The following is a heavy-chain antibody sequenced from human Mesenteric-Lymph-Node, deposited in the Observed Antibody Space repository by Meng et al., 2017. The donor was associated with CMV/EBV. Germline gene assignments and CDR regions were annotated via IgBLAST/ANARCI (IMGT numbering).Heavy chain of an antibody. V-gene: IGHV4-59*01. J-gene: IGHJ4*02. Sequence: SETLSLTCTVSGGSISSYYWSWIRQPPGKGLEWIGYIYYTGSTHYNPSLKSRVTLSVDTSNNQFSLKLSSVTAADTAVYYCARVGDIYDSSGYYYDCWGQGTLVTVSS. CDR2: IYYTGST. CDR3: ARVGDIYDSSGYYYDC. CDR1: GGSISSYY. D-gene: IGHD3-22*01.